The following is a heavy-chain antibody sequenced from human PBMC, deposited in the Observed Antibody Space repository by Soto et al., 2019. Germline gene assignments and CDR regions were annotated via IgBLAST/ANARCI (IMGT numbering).Heavy chain of an antibody. CDR3: ARDFESPKMTGGSYYAFDY. CDR1: GYTFTSYA. CDR2: INAGNGNT. Sequence: VASVKVSCKASGYTFTSYAMHWVRQAPGQRLEWMGWINAGNGNTKYSQKFQGRVTITRDTSASTAYMELSSLRSEDTAVYYCARDFESPKMTGGSYYAFDYWGQGTLVTVSS. D-gene: IGHD1-26*01. J-gene: IGHJ4*02. V-gene: IGHV1-3*01.